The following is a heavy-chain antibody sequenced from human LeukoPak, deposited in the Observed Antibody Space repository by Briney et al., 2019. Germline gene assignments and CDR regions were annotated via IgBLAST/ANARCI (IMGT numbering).Heavy chain of an antibody. CDR3: ARDTNHYDSKIYYDVLDI. CDR2: TSQDERDK. V-gene: IGHV3-7*01. Sequence: GGSLRLSCAASGFILCNYWMTWVRQAPGKGLEWVANTSQDERDKNYADSVKGRFTISRDNAKDSLYLQMNSLRAEDTAVYYCARDTNHYDSKIYYDVLDIWGRGTMVTVSA. D-gene: IGHD3-22*01. CDR1: GFILCNYW. J-gene: IGHJ3*02.